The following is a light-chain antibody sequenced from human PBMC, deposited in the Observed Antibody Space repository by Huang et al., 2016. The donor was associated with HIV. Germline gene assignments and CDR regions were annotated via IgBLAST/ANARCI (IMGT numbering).Light chain of an antibody. CDR1: QSVFKN. J-gene: IGKJ1*01. V-gene: IGKV3-15*01. CDR2: GSS. Sequence: ENLMTQSPSTLSVSPGESATLSCRASQSVFKNLAGYQQKPGQAPKRPIYGSSTRAAGIPARFSGSGSGTDFTLTISSLQSEDFAVYYCQQYNTSPRTFGQGTKVEV. CDR3: QQYNTSPRT.